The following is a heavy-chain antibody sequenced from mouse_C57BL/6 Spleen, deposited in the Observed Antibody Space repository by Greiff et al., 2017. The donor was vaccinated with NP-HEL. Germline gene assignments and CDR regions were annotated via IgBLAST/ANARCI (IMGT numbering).Heavy chain of an antibody. D-gene: IGHD2-3*01. CDR1: GYTFTSYW. Sequence: VQLQQPGAELVKPGASVKLSCKASGYTFTSYWMHWVKQRPGQGLEWIGMIHPNSGSTNYNEKFKSKATLTVDKSSSTDYMQLSSLTSEDSAVYYCAREGIYDGYRYAMDYWGQGTSVTVSS. CDR3: AREGIYDGYRYAMDY. J-gene: IGHJ4*01. V-gene: IGHV1-64*01. CDR2: IHPNSGST.